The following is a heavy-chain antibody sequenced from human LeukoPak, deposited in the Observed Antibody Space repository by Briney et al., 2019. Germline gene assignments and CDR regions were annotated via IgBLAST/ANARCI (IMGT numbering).Heavy chain of an antibody. V-gene: IGHV4-59*08. CDR3: ARHQAAPYYYYYGMDV. J-gene: IGHJ6*02. CDR2: IYYSGST. Sequence: SETLSLNCTVSGGSISSYYWSWIRQPPGKGLEWIGYIYYSGSTNYNPSLKSRVTISVDTSKNQFSLKLSSVTAADTAVYYCARHQAAPYYYYYGMDVWGQGTTVTVSS. D-gene: IGHD6-25*01. CDR1: GGSISSYY.